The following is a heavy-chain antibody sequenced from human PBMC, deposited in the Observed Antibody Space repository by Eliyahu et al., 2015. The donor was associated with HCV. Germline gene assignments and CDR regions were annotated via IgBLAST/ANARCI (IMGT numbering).Heavy chain of an antibody. J-gene: IGHJ3*02. CDR2: XYPGDSDT. CDR1: GYXFTSYW. CDR3: ARHLGARRSFSLFDI. V-gene: IGHV5-51*01. D-gene: IGHD1-26*01. Sequence: EVQLVQSGAEVKKPGXSLKIXCKGSGYXFTSYWIGWVRQMPGKGLEWMGIXYPGDSDTRYSPSFQGQVTISADKSISTAYLQWSSLKASDTAMYYCARHLGARRSFSLFDIWGQGTMVTVSS.